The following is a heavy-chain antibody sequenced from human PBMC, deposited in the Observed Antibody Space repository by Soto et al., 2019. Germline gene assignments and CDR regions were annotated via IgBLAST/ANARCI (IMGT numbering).Heavy chain of an antibody. CDR3: ASLNLSFDP. V-gene: IGHV4-30-4*01. Sequence: QVQLQESGPGLVKPSQTLSLTCTVSGASISSGDSFWSWIRQPPRKGLEWIAYIYSSGSTYYNPSLKRRVAISIDTSKNQFSLNLSSLTAADTAVYYCASLNLSFDPWGQGTLVTVSS. CDR1: GASISSGDSF. CDR2: IYSSGST. J-gene: IGHJ5*02.